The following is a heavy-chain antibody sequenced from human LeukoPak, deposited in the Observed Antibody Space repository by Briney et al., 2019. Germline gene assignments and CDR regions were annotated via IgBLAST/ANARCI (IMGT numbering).Heavy chain of an antibody. Sequence: GGSLSLSCATSGFTFSNYGIHWVRQAPGKGLEWVAFIRYDGSNKYYADSVKGRFTISRDNSKNTLYLQMNSLSTEDTALYYCAKRYCSGGNCFSEALDYWGQGTLVTVSS. V-gene: IGHV3-30*02. CDR3: AKRYCSGGNCFSEALDY. CDR2: IRYDGSNK. J-gene: IGHJ4*02. D-gene: IGHD2-15*01. CDR1: GFTFSNYG.